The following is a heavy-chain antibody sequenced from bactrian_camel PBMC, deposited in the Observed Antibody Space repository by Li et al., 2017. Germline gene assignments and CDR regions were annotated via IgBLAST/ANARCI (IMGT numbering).Heavy chain of an antibody. Sequence: HVQLVESGGGSVEAGGSLRLSCTASGYSVSTGYMAWFRQAPGKEREGVAAIDTSGAPTYTYSVQGRFTTSKDNAKNTLYLQMNSLKPEDTVMYYCAADSYRLGDWYSAREYRYWGQGTQVTVS. CDR3: AADSYRLGDWYSAREYRY. CDR1: GYSVSTGY. CDR2: IDTSGAP. V-gene: IGHV3S53*01. D-gene: IGHD1*01. J-gene: IGHJ4*01.